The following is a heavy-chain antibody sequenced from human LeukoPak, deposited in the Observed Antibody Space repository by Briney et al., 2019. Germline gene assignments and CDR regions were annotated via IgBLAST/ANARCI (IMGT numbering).Heavy chain of an antibody. CDR1: GYSFGSYA. CDR3: AKTHDSSGYLRSHFDY. Sequence: PGGSLRLSCAGSGYSFGSYAMTCVRQAPGKGLEWVSSINGNGGSTYYADSVKGRHTISRDNSKNTLYLQMNSLRAEDTAVYYCAKTHDSSGYLRSHFDYWGQGTPVTVSS. CDR2: INGNGGST. D-gene: IGHD3-22*01. V-gene: IGHV3-23*01. J-gene: IGHJ4*02.